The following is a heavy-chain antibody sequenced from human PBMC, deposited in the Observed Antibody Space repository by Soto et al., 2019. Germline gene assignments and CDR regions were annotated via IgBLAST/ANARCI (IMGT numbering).Heavy chain of an antibody. CDR1: GGSISSYY. Sequence: SETLSLTCTVSGGSISSYYWSWIRQPPGKGLEWIGYIYYSGSTNYNPSLKSRVTISVDTSKNQFSLKLSSVTAADTAVYYCASDYGDSSFDYWGQGTLVTVSS. CDR3: ASDYGDSSFDY. J-gene: IGHJ4*02. D-gene: IGHD4-17*01. CDR2: IYYSGST. V-gene: IGHV4-59*01.